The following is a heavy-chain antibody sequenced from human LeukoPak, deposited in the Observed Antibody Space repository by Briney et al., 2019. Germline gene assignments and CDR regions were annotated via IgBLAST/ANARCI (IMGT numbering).Heavy chain of an antibody. CDR3: GRSPIVVIPAAIPTEDVVRPDYFDY. CDR1: GGSFSGYY. Sequence: PSETLSLTCAVYGGSFSGYYWGWTRQPPGKGLQWIGSIYYSGNTYYNPSLKSRVTISVDTSKNQFSLKVNTVTAAETAVYYCGRSPIVVIPAAIPTEDVVRPDYFDYWGQGTLVTVSS. J-gene: IGHJ4*02. CDR2: IYYSGNT. V-gene: IGHV4-39*01. D-gene: IGHD2-2*02.